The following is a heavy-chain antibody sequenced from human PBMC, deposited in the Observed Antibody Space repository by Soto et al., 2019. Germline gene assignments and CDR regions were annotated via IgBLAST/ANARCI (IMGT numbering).Heavy chain of an antibody. CDR1: GFTFSNAW. D-gene: IGHD3-22*01. Sequence: LRLSCAASGFTFSNAWMSWVRQAPGKGLEWVGRIKSKTDGGTTDYAAPVKGRFTISRDDSKNTLYLQMNSLKTEDTAVYYCTTALPQYYYDSSGYYYWYFDLWGRGTLVTVS. CDR3: TTALPQYYYDSSGYYYWYFDL. CDR2: IKSKTDGGTT. V-gene: IGHV3-15*01. J-gene: IGHJ2*01.